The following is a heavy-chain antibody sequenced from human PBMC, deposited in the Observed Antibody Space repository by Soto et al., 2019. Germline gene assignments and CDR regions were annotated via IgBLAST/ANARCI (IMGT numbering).Heavy chain of an antibody. Sequence: FQGRVTITADKSTSTAYMVLSSLRSEDTAIYYCATSFGSGSRAFDSWGQGALVTVSS. CDR3: ATSFGSGSRAFDS. D-gene: IGHD3-10*01. J-gene: IGHJ4*02. V-gene: IGHV1-69*02.